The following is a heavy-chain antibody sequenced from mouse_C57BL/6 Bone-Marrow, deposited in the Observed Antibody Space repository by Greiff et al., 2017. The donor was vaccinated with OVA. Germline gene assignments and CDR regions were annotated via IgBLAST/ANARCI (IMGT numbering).Heavy chain of an antibody. D-gene: IGHD1-1*01. V-gene: IGHV1-54*01. CDR1: GYAFTNYL. J-gene: IGHJ1*03. CDR2: INPGSGGT. Sequence: QVQLQQSGAELVRPGTSVKVSCKASGYAFTNYLIEWVKQRPGQGLEWIGVINPGSGGTNYNEKFKGKATLTADKSSSTAYMQLSNLTSEDSAVYFCARFPYYYGSSHWYFDVWGTGTTVTVSS. CDR3: ARFPYYYGSSHWYFDV.